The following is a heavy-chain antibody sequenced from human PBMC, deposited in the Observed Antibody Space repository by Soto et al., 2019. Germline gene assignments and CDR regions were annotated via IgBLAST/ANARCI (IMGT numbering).Heavy chain of an antibody. CDR2: INSDGSST. CDR1: GFTFSTYW. CDR3: AKGAEDSNLSGGY. D-gene: IGHD3-10*02. V-gene: IGHV3-74*01. Sequence: GGSLRLSCAASGFTFSTYWMHWVRQAPGKGLVWVSRINSDGSSTNYADSVKGRFTVSRDNAKSTLYLQMNSLRAEDTAVYYLAKGAEDSNLSGGYWGQGTL. J-gene: IGHJ4*01.